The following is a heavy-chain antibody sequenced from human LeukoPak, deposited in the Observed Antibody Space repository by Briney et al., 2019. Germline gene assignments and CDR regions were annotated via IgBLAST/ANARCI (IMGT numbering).Heavy chain of an antibody. V-gene: IGHV1-46*01. CDR3: ARPHCSGGSCYSHRFDY. CDR1: GYTFTSYY. CDR2: INPSGGST. J-gene: IGHJ4*02. D-gene: IGHD2-15*01. Sequence: GASVKVSCKASGYTFTSYYMHWVRPAPGQGLEWMGIINPSGGSTSYAQKFQGRVTMTRDTSTSTVYMELSSLRSEDTAVYYCARPHCSGGSCYSHRFDYWGQGTLVTVSS.